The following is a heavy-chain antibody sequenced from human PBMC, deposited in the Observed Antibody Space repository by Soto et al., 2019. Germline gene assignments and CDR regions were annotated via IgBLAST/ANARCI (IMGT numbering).Heavy chain of an antibody. D-gene: IGHD2-15*01. CDR2: IKSRALGGTT. J-gene: IGHJ4*01. V-gene: IGHV3-15*07. CDR3: TTDSYSSMVVVRFDY. Sequence: PGGSLRLSCAGSGFPFSNAWINWVRHVPGKGLEWVGRIKSRALGGTTDFTAPVRGRFAITRDDSRKEAYMQKNSQHTDDTAVFYCTTDSYSSMVVVRFDYWGHGSLVTVSS. CDR1: GFPFSNAW.